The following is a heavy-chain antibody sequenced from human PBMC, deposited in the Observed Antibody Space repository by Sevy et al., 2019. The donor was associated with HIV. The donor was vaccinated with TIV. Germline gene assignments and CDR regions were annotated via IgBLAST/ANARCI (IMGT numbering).Heavy chain of an antibody. CDR1: GFTFSSYG. V-gene: IGHV3-30*18. D-gene: IGHD3-22*01. CDR3: ANRYYDSSGYYYVDDY. CDR2: ISYDGSNK. J-gene: IGHJ4*02. Sequence: GGSLRLSCAASGFTFSSYGMHWVRQVPGKGLEWVAVISYDGSNKYYADSVKGRFTISRDNSKNTLYLQMNSLRAEDTAVYYCANRYYDSSGYYYVDDYWGQGTLVTVSS.